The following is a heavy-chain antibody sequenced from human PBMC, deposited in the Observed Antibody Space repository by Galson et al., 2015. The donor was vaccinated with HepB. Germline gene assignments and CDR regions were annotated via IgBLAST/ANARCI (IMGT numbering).Heavy chain of an antibody. V-gene: IGHV1-69*10. CDR2: IIPILGIA. Sequence: SVKVSCKASGGTFSSYAISWVRQAPGQGLEWMGGIIPILGIANYAQKFQGRVTITADKSTSTAYMELSSLRSEDTAVYYCAGLYSSSVTYYYYYYGMDVWGQGTTVTVSS. CDR3: AGLYSSSVTYYYYYYGMDV. J-gene: IGHJ6*02. CDR1: GGTFSSYA. D-gene: IGHD6-13*01.